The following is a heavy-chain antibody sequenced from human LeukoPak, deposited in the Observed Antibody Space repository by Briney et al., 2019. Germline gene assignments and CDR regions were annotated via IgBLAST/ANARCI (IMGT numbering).Heavy chain of an antibody. J-gene: IGHJ4*02. Sequence: TGGSLRLSCAASGFTFSSYAMSWVRQAPGKGLEWVSAISGSGGSTYYADSVKGRFTISRDNSKNTLYLQMNSLRAEDTAVYYCAIDLNSEVGATAFDYWGQGTLVTVSS. V-gene: IGHV3-23*01. CDR2: ISGSGGST. CDR3: AIDLNSEVGATAFDY. CDR1: GFTFSSYA. D-gene: IGHD1-26*01.